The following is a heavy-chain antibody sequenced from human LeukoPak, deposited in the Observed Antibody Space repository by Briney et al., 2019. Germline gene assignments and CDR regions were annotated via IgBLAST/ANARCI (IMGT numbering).Heavy chain of an antibody. Sequence: PSETLSLTCTVSGGSISSYYWSWIRQPAGKGLEWIGRIYTSGSTNYNPSLKSRVTMSVDTSKNQFSLKLSSVTAADTAVYYCARERIVVVPAALHWFDPWGRGTLVTVSS. CDR1: GGSISSYY. D-gene: IGHD2-2*01. CDR2: IYTSGST. CDR3: ARERIVVVPAALHWFDP. V-gene: IGHV4-4*07. J-gene: IGHJ5*02.